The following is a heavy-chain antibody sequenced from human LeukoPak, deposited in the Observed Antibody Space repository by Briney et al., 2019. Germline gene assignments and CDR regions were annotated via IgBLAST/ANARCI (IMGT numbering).Heavy chain of an antibody. J-gene: IGHJ6*02. Sequence: PGGSLRLSCAASGFTFSSYRMNWVRQALGKGLEWVSSISSSSSYIYYADSVKGRFTISRDNAKNSLYLQMNSLRAEDTAVYYCARVGVAVAGGGAGYGMDVWGQGTTVNVSS. CDR2: ISSSSSYI. CDR1: GFTFSSYR. V-gene: IGHV3-21*01. D-gene: IGHD6-19*01. CDR3: ARVGVAVAGGGAGYGMDV.